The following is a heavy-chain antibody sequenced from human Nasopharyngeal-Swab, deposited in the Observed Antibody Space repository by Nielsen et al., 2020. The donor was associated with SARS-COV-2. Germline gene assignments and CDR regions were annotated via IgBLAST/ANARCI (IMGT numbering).Heavy chain of an antibody. V-gene: IGHV3-30-3*01. CDR3: ARVRKDCSSTSCYTSDY. Sequence: VRQAPGKGLEWVAVISYDGSNKYYADSVKGRFTISRDNSKNTLYLQMNSQRAEDTAVYYCARVRKDCSSTSCYTSDYWGQGTLVTVSS. J-gene: IGHJ4*02. D-gene: IGHD2-2*02. CDR2: ISYDGSNK.